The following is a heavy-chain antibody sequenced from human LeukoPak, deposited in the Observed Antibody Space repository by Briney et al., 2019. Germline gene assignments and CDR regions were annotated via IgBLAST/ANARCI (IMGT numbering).Heavy chain of an antibody. V-gene: IGHV4-59*01. CDR1: GGSISNYY. CDR2: ISHSGST. CDR3: ARNPVSTGIFDY. D-gene: IGHD5/OR15-5a*01. J-gene: IGHJ4*02. Sequence: PSETLSLTCSVSGGSISNYYWNWIRQPPGKGLEWIGYISHSGSTNYNPSLKSRVTISVDTSKNQLSLRLSSVTAADTAVYYCARNPVSTGIFDYWGQGALVTVSS.